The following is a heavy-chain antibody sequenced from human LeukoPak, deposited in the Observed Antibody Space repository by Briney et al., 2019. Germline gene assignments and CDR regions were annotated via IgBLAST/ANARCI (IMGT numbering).Heavy chain of an antibody. CDR3: ARDRGIADKPTYDFDF. CDR2: INPSGGAT. CDR1: GYTFSSHY. V-gene: IGHV1-46*01. J-gene: IGHJ4*02. Sequence: ASVKVSCKASGYTFSSHYMHWVRQVPGQGLEWMGVINPSGGATSYADKFQGRVTMSRDTPTSTVYMEMSSLKSEDTALFFCARDRGIADKPTYDFDFWGQGTLVTVSS. D-gene: IGHD2-15*01.